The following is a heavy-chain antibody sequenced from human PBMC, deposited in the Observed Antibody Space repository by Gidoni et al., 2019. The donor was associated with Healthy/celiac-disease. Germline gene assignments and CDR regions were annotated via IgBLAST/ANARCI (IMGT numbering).Heavy chain of an antibody. D-gene: IGHD2-2*01. CDR2: IIPILGIA. Sequence: QVQLVQAGAEVKKPGSSVKFSCKASGGTFSSYAISWVRQAPGKGLEWMGRIIPILGIANYAQKFQGRVTITADKSTSTAYMELSSLRSEDTAVYYCARDAERYCSSTSCYDYWGQGTLVTVSS. J-gene: IGHJ4*02. V-gene: IGHV1-69*09. CDR3: ARDAERYCSSTSCYDY. CDR1: GGTFSSYA.